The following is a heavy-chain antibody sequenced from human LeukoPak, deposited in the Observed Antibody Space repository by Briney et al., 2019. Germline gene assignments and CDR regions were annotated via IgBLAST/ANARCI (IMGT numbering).Heavy chain of an antibody. Sequence: GSLRLSCAASGFSVGNSWMHWVRQAPGKGLEWIGSIYYSGSTYYNPSLKSRVTISVDTSKNQFSLKLSSVTAADTAVHYCARRVLLWFGESGAPMDVWGKGTTVTVSS. V-gene: IGHV4-38-2*01. CDR2: IYYSGST. D-gene: IGHD3-10*01. CDR1: GFSVGNS. CDR3: ARRVLLWFGESGAPMDV. J-gene: IGHJ6*04.